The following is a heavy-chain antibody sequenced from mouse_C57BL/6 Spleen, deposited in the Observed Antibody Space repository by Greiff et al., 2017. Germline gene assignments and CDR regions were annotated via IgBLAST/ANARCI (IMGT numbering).Heavy chain of an antibody. J-gene: IGHJ3*01. CDR1: GFTFTDYY. D-gene: IGHD2-12*01. V-gene: IGHV7-3*01. CDR2: LRNKANGYTT. CDR3: ASSDSYYVSWFAY. Sequence: EVPVVESGGGLVQPGGSLSLSCAASGFTFTDYYMSWVRQPPGKALEWLGFLRNKANGYTTEYSASVKGRFTISRDNSQSNLYLQMNALRAEDMATYYCASSDSYYVSWFAYWGQGTLVTVSA.